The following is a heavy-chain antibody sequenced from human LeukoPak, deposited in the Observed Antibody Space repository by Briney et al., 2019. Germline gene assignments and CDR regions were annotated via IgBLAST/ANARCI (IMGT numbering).Heavy chain of an antibody. Sequence: ASVKVSCKASGYTFTSYYLYWVRQAPGQGLEWMGWISAYNGNTNYAQKLQGRVTMTTDTSASTAYMELRSLRSDDTAVYYCARDQREISLIVVVTPGLDSWGQGTLVTVSS. CDR1: GYTFTSYY. D-gene: IGHD3-22*01. V-gene: IGHV1-18*04. CDR3: ARDQREISLIVVVTPGLDS. J-gene: IGHJ4*02. CDR2: ISAYNGNT.